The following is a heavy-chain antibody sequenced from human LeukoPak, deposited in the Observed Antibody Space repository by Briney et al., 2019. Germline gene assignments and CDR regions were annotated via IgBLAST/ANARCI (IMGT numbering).Heavy chain of an antibody. Sequence: GGSLRPSCAASGFTFDDYGMSWVRQAPGKGLEWVSGINWNGGSTGYADSVKGRFTISRDNAKNSLYLQMNSLRAEDTALYYCAREAYGSGSYFLYYYYYMDVWGKGTTVTVSS. CDR3: AREAYGSGSYFLYYYYYMDV. J-gene: IGHJ6*03. D-gene: IGHD3-10*01. CDR2: INWNGGST. CDR1: GFTFDDYG. V-gene: IGHV3-20*04.